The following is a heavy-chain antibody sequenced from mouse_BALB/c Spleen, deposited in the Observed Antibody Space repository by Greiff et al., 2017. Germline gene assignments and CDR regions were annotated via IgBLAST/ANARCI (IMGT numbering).Heavy chain of an antibody. J-gene: IGHJ4*01. V-gene: IGHV2-4-1*01. Sequence: QVQLKESGPGLVQPSQSLSITCTVSGFSLTSYGVHWVRQSPGKGLEWLGVIWSGGSTDYNAAFIYRLSISKDNSKSQVFFKMNSLQADDTAIYYCARNFGNRYYAMDYWGQGTSVTVSS. CDR3: ARNFGNRYYAMDY. CDR2: IWSGGST. D-gene: IGHD2-1*01. CDR1: GFSLTSYG.